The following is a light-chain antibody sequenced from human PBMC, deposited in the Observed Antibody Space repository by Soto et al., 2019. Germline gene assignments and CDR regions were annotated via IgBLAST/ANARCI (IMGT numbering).Light chain of an antibody. V-gene: IGKV3-11*01. J-gene: IGKJ1*01. CDR1: QSIGSY. Sequence: EIVMTQSPATLSVSPGERATLSCRASQSIGSYLAWYQQKPGQAPRLLIYDASNRATGIPARFSGSGSGTDFTLTISSLEPEDFAVYYCQQRGNWPTFGQGTKVDIK. CDR3: QQRGNWPT. CDR2: DAS.